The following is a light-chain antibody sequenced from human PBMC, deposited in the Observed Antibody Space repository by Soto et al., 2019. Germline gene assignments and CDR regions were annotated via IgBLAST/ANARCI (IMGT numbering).Light chain of an antibody. CDR3: QQYNNCPRT. Sequence: EIVLTQSPGTLSLSPGERATLSCRASESLTSSYLAWYQQKPGQAPRHVIEGASTRATGIPAGFSGSVSGTEFTLTITSLQSEELAVYYCQQYNNCPRTFGGGTKVDI. CDR2: GAS. V-gene: IGKV3-15*01. CDR1: ESLTSSY. J-gene: IGKJ4*01.